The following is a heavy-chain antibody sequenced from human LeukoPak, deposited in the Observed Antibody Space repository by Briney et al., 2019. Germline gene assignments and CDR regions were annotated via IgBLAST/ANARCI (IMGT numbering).Heavy chain of an antibody. D-gene: IGHD6-13*01. Sequence: GASXKVSCKASGYTFTGYYIHWVRQAPGQGLEWRGRINPKTGGTEYAQKFQGRVTITRDTSITTAYMELSRLTSDDTAIYYCAKVPPSITAAGNWLGPWGQGALVTVSS. V-gene: IGHV1-2*06. CDR3: AKVPPSITAAGNWLGP. J-gene: IGHJ5*02. CDR2: INPKTGGT. CDR1: GYTFTGYY.